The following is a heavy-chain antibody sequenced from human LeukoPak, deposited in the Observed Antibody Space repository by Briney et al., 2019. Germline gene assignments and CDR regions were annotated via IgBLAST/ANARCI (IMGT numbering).Heavy chain of an antibody. CDR1: GYTFTGYY. CDR3: ARAATRRSNWFDP. Sequence: ASVKVSCKASGYTFTGYYMHWMRQAPGQGLEWMGWINPNSGGTNYAQKFQGRVTMTRDTSISTAYMELSRLRSDDTAVYYCARAATRRSNWFDPWGQGTLVTVSS. V-gene: IGHV1-2*02. J-gene: IGHJ5*02. CDR2: INPNSGGT. D-gene: IGHD3-3*01.